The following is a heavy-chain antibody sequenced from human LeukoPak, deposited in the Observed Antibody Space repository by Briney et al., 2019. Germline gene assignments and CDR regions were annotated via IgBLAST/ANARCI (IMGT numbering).Heavy chain of an antibody. CDR2: IYYSGST. D-gene: IGHD6-19*01. J-gene: IGHJ4*02. Sequence: SETLSLTCTVSGGSISSYYWSWIRQPPGKGLEWIGYIYYSGSTNSNPSLKSRVTISVDTSKNQFSLKLSSVTAADTAVYYCARLGIVAGTRVGFDYWGQGTLVTVSS. CDR3: ARLGIVAGTRVGFDY. CDR1: GGSISSYY. V-gene: IGHV4-59*08.